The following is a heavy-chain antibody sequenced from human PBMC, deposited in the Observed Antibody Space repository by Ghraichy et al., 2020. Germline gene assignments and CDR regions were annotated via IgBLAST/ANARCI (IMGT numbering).Heavy chain of an antibody. V-gene: IGHV4-30-4*01. CDR1: GGSISSGDYY. D-gene: IGHD3-10*01. CDR2: IYYSGST. J-gene: IGHJ5*02. CDR3: ARVSKTKARWFGTTGYNWFDP. Sequence: SETLSLTCTVSGGSISSGDYYWSWIRQPPGKGLEWIGYIYYSGSTYYNPSLKSRVTIAVDTSKNQFSLKLSSVTAADTAVYYCARVSKTKARWFGTTGYNWFDPWGQGTLVTVSS.